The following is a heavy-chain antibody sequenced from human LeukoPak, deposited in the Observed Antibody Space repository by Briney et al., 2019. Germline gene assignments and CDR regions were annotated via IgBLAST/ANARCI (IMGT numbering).Heavy chain of an antibody. J-gene: IGHJ6*02. V-gene: IGHV4-4*07. CDR3: ARDDFEYSVHYGMDV. D-gene: IGHD3-9*01. Sequence: SESLSLTCSVSGGSISTYYWSWIRQPAGKGLEWFGHVYRSGNTNYNPSLQSRVTMSVDTSKNQISLRLRSVTAADTAVYYCARDDFEYSVHYGMDVWGQGTAVTVSS. CDR2: VYRSGNT. CDR1: GGSISTYY.